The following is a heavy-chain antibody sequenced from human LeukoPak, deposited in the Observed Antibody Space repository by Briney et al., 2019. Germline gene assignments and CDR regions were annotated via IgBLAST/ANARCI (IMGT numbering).Heavy chain of an antibody. CDR1: GGSISSNDYY. D-gene: IGHD5-18*01. CDR3: ARQRGYSFGLNWFDP. CDR2: IYYSGST. V-gene: IGHV4-39*01. Sequence: PSETLSLTCTVSGGSISSNDYYWGWIRQPPGKGLEWIGSIYYSGSTYYNPSLKSRVTISVDTSKNQFSLKLSSVTAADTAIYYCARQRGYSFGLNWFDPWGQGTLVTVSS. J-gene: IGHJ5*02.